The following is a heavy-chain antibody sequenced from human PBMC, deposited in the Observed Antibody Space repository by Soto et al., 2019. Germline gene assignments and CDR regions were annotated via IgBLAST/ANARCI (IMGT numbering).Heavy chain of an antibody. V-gene: IGHV3-23*01. Sequence: EVQLSESGGGLMRPGESLRLSCTGSDFTFSNFVMSWVRQVPGKGLEWLSCITASGGSTYYADSVKGRFSVSRDNSKNTLYLQLNSLEAEDTAVYHCAVHLGQNYYTLDVWGRGTTVHVSS. CDR3: AVHLGQNYYTLDV. CDR1: DFTFSNFV. CDR2: ITASGGST. J-gene: IGHJ6*02.